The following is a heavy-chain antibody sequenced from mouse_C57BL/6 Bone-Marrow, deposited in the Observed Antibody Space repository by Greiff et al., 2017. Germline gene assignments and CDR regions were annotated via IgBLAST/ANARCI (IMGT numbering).Heavy chain of an antibody. J-gene: IGHJ4*01. D-gene: IGHD4-1*01. CDR2: INPNNGGT. V-gene: IGHV1-22*01. CDR3: ARGANWGIYYYAMDY. Sequence: EVKLVESGPELVKPGASVKMSCKASGYTFTDYNMHWVKQSHGKSLEWIGYINPNNGGTSYNQKFKGKATLAVNKSSSTAYMELRSLTSEDSAVYYCARGANWGIYYYAMDYWGQGTSVTVSS. CDR1: GYTFTDYN.